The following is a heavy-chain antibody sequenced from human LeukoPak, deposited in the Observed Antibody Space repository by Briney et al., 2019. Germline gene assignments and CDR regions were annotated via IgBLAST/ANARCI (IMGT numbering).Heavy chain of an antibody. V-gene: IGHV1-2*02. D-gene: IGHD3-10*01. J-gene: IGHJ4*02. CDR1: GYTFTGYY. Sequence: ASVRVSCKASGYTFTGYYMHWVRQAPGQGLEWMGWINPNSGGTNYAQKFQGRVTMTRDTSISTAYMELSRLRSDDTAVYYCARNYYGSGSHAEDYWGQGTLVTVFS. CDR3: ARNYYGSGSHAEDY. CDR2: INPNSGGT.